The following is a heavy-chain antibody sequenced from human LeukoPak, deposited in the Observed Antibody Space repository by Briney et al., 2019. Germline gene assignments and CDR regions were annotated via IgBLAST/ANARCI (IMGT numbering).Heavy chain of an antibody. V-gene: IGHV3-7*03. Sequence: GGSLRLSCAASGFPFNSYWMTWVRQAPGKGLEWVANIRQDGNTKYYVDSVKGRFTISRDNAMNSLYLQMNSLRAEDTAIYYCARSIPYGTTWYGRSDFWGQGTLVTVSS. D-gene: IGHD6-13*01. J-gene: IGHJ4*02. CDR3: ARSIPYGTTWYGRSDF. CDR1: GFPFNSYW. CDR2: IRQDGNTK.